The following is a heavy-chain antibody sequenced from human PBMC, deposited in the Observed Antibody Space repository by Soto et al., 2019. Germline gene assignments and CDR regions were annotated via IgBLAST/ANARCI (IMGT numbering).Heavy chain of an antibody. CDR1: GFTFSRYS. Sequence: VGTLRLSCAASGFTFSRYSMNWFRQAPGKGLEWVSSISSSSSYIYYADSVKGRFTISRDNAKNSLYLQMNSLRAEDTAVYYCARLQREQRVGWFDPWCPGTLVTVSS. CDR3: ARLQREQRVGWFDP. V-gene: IGHV3-21*01. J-gene: IGHJ5*02. CDR2: ISSSSSYI. D-gene: IGHD1-1*01.